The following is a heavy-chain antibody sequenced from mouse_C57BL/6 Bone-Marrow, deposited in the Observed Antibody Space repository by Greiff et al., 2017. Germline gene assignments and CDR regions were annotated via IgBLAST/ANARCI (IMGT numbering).Heavy chain of an antibody. CDR3: ARAEYDGYYVWFAY. V-gene: IGHV1-22*01. Sequence: VQLQQSGPELVKPGASVKMSCKASGYTFTDYNMHWVKQSHGKSLEWIGYINPNNGGTSYNQKFKGKATLTVNKSSSTAYMELRSLTSEDSAVYYCARAEYDGYYVWFAYWGQGTLVTVSA. D-gene: IGHD2-3*01. CDR1: GYTFTDYN. CDR2: INPNNGGT. J-gene: IGHJ3*01.